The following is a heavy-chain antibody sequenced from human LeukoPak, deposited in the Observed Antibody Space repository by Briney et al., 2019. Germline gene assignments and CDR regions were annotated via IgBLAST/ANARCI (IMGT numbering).Heavy chain of an antibody. CDR2: INSDGSTI. V-gene: IGHV3-74*01. CDR3: AKDRRIQLWPTYFDY. D-gene: IGHD5-18*01. CDR1: GFTFSSHW. Sequence: GGSLRLSCAAAGFTFSSHWMHWVRQAQGEGLVWVSRINSDGSTINYADSVKGRFTISRDNAKDTVYLQMNSLRAEDTAVYYCAKDRRIQLWPTYFDYWVQGTLVTVSS. J-gene: IGHJ4*02.